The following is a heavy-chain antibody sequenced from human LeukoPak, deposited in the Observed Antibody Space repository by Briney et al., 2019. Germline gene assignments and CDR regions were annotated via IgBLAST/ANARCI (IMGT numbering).Heavy chain of an antibody. J-gene: IGHJ6*02. D-gene: IGHD4-17*01. CDR2: INPNSGGT. CDR1: GDTFTDYY. Sequence: ASVKVSCKASGDTFTDYYIYWVRQAPGQGLEWMGWINPNSGGTNYAQKFQGRVTVTWDTSILTAFMELSSLTSDDTAVYYCAASTVQNYYWYYGMDVWGQGTTVTVSS. CDR3: AASTVQNYYWYYGMDV. V-gene: IGHV1-2*02.